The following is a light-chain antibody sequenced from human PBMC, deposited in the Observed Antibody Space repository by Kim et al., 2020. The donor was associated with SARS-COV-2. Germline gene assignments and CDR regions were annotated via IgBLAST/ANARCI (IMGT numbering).Light chain of an antibody. CDR2: SNN. J-gene: IGLJ2*01. CDR1: SSNIGSNT. V-gene: IGLV1-44*01. Sequence: QSVLTQPPSASGTPGQRVTISCSGSSSNIGSNTVNWYQQLPGTAPKLLIYSNNQRPSGVRDRFSGSKSGTSASLAISGLRSEDEADYYCAAWDDSLNGLVFGGGTQLTVL. CDR3: AAWDDSLNGLV.